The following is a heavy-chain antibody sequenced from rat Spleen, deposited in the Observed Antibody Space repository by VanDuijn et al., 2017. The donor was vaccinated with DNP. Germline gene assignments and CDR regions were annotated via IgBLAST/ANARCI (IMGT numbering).Heavy chain of an antibody. CDR3: ARGTTGITPFAY. Sequence: QVQLQQSGAELAKPGSSVKISCKASGYTFTSYYISWIKQTTGQGLEYIGYINTGSEITYYNEKFKGKATLTVDKSSSTAFMQLSSLTPDDSAVYYCARGTTGITPFAYWSQGTLVTVSS. D-gene: IGHD1-9*01. V-gene: IGHV1-43*01. J-gene: IGHJ3*01. CDR2: INTGSEIT. CDR1: GYTFTSYY.